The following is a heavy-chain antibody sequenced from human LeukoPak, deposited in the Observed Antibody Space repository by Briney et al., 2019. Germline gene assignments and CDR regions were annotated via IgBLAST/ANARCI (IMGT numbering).Heavy chain of an antibody. CDR2: ISGSGGST. CDR3: AKDRPDFWSGYCNY. D-gene: IGHD3-3*01. J-gene: IGHJ4*02. V-gene: IGHV3-23*01. CDR1: GFTFSSYA. Sequence: PGGSLRPSCAASGFTFSSYAMSWVRQAPGKGLEWVSAISGSGGSTYYADSVKGRFTISRDNSKNTLYLQMNSLRAEDTAVYYCAKDRPDFWSGYCNYWGQGTLVTVSS.